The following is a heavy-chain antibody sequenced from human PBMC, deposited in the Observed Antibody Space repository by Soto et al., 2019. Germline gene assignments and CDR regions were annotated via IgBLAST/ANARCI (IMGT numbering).Heavy chain of an antibody. CDR3: ATAYVYDFENSNYYHDAFDI. CDR2: MYPEDSDI. Sequence: PGESLKISCKASGYSFSFYWIGWVRQMPGKGLEWMAIMYPEDSDIRYSPSFEAHVTISADKSTSTAFLQWSSLKASDTAMYYCATAYVYDFENSNYYHDAFDIWGQGTLVTVSS. V-gene: IGHV5-51*01. CDR1: GYSFSFYW. D-gene: IGHD3-22*01. J-gene: IGHJ3*02.